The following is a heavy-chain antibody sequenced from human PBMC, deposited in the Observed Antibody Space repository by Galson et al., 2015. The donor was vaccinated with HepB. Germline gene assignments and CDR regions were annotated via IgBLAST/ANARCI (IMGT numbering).Heavy chain of an antibody. CDR2: FYVSGNT. CDR3: ARGKGWNYFDY. Sequence: SLRLSCAASGFSVSSHYMSWVRQAPGKGLEWVSVFYVSGNTYYADSVEGRFTISRDNSKNTVDLQMNNLRAEDTALYYCARGKGWNYFDYWGQGTLVTVSS. J-gene: IGHJ4*02. V-gene: IGHV3-53*01. D-gene: IGHD6-19*01. CDR1: GFSVSSHY.